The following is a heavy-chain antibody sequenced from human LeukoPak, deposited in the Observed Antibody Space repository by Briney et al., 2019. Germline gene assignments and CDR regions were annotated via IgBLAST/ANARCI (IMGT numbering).Heavy chain of an antibody. CDR2: ISSSGST. J-gene: IGHJ3*02. D-gene: IGHD3-22*01. Sequence: SETLSLTCTVSGDSISSGDYYWSWIRQPAGKGLEWIGRISSSGSTNYNPSLKSRLTISVDTSKNQFSLKLSSVTAADTAVYFCARGPYSYDSSGALDIWGQGTMVTVSS. V-gene: IGHV4-61*02. CDR1: GDSISSGDYY. CDR3: ARGPYSYDSSGALDI.